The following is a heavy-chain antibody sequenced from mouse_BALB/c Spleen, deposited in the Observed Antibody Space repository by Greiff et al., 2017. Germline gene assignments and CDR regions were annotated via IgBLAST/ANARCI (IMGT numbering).Heavy chain of an antibody. D-gene: IGHD2-14*01. CDR2: ISSGGSYT. CDR3: ARQGYRYYAMDY. V-gene: IGHV5-6*01. J-gene: IGHJ4*01. CDR1: GFTFSSYG. Sequence: EVQVVESGGDLVKPGGSLKLSCAASGFTFSSYGMSWVRQTPDKRLEWVATISSGGSYTYYPDSVKGRFTISRDNAKNTLYLQMSSLKSEDTAMYYCARQGYRYYAMDYWGQGTSVTVAS.